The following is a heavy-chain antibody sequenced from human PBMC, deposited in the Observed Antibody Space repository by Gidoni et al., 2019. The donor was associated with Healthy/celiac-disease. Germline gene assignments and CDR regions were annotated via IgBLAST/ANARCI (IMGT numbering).Heavy chain of an antibody. CDR3: ARETHYYGSGSYLDY. CDR2: IYYSGST. D-gene: IGHD3-10*01. Sequence: QVQLQESGPGLVKPSETLSLTCTVSGGSISSYYWSWIRQPPGKGLEWIGYIYYSGSTNYNPSLKSRVTISVDTSKNQFSLKLSSVTAADTAVYYCARETHYYGSGSYLDYWGQGTLVTVSS. CDR1: GGSISSYY. J-gene: IGHJ4*02. V-gene: IGHV4-59*01.